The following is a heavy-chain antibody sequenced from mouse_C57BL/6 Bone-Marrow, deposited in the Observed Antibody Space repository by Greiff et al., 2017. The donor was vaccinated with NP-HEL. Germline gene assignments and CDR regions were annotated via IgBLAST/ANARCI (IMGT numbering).Heavy chain of an antibody. J-gene: IGHJ2*01. Sequence: EVKLQESGGGLVKPGGSLKLSCAASGFTFSSYAMSWVRQTPEKRLEWVATISDGGSYTYYPDNVKGRFTISRDNAKNNLYLQMSHLKSEDTAMYYCARDSVPYSIDYWGQGTTLTVSS. CDR2: ISDGGSYT. D-gene: IGHD5-1*01. V-gene: IGHV5-4*01. CDR1: GFTFSSYA. CDR3: ARDSVPYSIDY.